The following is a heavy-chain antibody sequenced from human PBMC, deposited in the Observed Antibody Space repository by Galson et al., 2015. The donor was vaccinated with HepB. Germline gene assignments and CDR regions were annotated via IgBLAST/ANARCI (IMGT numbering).Heavy chain of an antibody. J-gene: IGHJ4*02. V-gene: IGHV1-3*01. CDR3: ARGTYDFWSGYYDY. Sequence: SVKVSCKASGYTFTSYAMHWVRQAPGQRLEWMGWINAGNGNTKYSQKFQGRDTITRDTSASTAYMELSSLRSEDTAVYYCARGTYDFWSGYYDYWGQGTLVTVSS. D-gene: IGHD3-3*01. CDR1: GYTFTSYA. CDR2: INAGNGNT.